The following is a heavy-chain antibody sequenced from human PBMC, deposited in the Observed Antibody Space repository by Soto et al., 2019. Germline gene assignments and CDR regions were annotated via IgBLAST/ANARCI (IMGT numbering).Heavy chain of an antibody. CDR2: ISAYNGNT. Sequence: QVQLVQSGAEVKKPGASVKVSCKASGYTFTSYGISWVRQAPGQGLEWMGWISAYNGNTNYAQKLQGRVTMTTDTSTSTAYMALRSLRSDDTAVYYCAREGYGGKHYYYGMDVWGQGTTVTVSS. CDR1: GYTFTSYG. D-gene: IGHD4-17*01. V-gene: IGHV1-18*01. CDR3: AREGYGGKHYYYGMDV. J-gene: IGHJ6*02.